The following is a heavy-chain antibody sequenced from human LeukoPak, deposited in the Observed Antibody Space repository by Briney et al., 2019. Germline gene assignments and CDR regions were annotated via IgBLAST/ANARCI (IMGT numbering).Heavy chain of an antibody. V-gene: IGHV5-51*01. CDR3: ARRDSWGYYVFDF. Sequence: GESLKISCKGSGYSFANYWIAWVRQMPGNGLEWMGIIYPGDSDTSYSPSFQGQVTISADKSISTAYLQWSSLRASDTAMYYCARRDSWGYYVFDFWGQGTLVTVSS. CDR1: GYSFANYW. J-gene: IGHJ4*02. D-gene: IGHD3-22*01. CDR2: IYPGDSDT.